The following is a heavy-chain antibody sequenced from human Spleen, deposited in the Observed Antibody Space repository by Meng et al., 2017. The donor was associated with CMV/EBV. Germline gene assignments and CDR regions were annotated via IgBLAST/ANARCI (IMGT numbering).Heavy chain of an antibody. CDR3: ARGKYYDTLTGYLTSRYFDL. D-gene: IGHD3-9*01. V-gene: IGHV4-34*01. CDR2: INHSGST. CDR1: GFTFSSYW. Sequence: ESLKISCAAPGFTFSSYWMTWVRQAPGKGLEWIGEINHSGSTNYNPSLKSRVTILVDTSKNQFSLKLSSVTAADTAVYYCARGKYYDTLTGYLTSRYFDLWGRGTPVTVSS. J-gene: IGHJ2*01.